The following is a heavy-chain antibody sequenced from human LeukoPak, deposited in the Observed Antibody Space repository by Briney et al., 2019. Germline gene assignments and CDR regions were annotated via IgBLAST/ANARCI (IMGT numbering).Heavy chain of an antibody. CDR2: INPNSGGT. V-gene: IGHV1-2*02. J-gene: IGHJ4*02. CDR1: GYTFTGYY. Sequence: AASVKVSCKASGYTFTGYYMHWVRRAPGQGLEWMGWINPNSGGTNYAQKFQGRVTMTRDTSISTAYMELSRLRSEDTAVYYCATGGYSGYDYFPGYWGQGTLVTVSS. CDR3: ATGGYSGYDYFPGY. D-gene: IGHD5-12*01.